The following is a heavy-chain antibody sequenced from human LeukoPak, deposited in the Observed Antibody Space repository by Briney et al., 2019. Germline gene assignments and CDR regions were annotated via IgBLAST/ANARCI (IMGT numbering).Heavy chain of an antibody. CDR2: ISGSGGST. CDR3: AKDRLDIVVVPAAMAKAAFDI. CDR1: GLTFSSYA. D-gene: IGHD2-2*03. J-gene: IGHJ3*02. Sequence: GGSLRLSCAASGLTFSSYAMSWVRQAPGKGLEWVSAISGSGGSTYYADSVKGRFTISRDNSKNTLYLQMNSLRAEDTAVYYCAKDRLDIVVVPAAMAKAAFDIWGQGTMVTVSS. V-gene: IGHV3-23*01.